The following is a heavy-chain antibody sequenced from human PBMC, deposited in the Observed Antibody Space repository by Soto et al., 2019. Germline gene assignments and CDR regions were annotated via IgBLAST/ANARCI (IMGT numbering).Heavy chain of an antibody. CDR2: ISNDGNKK. D-gene: IGHD3-3*01. V-gene: IGHV3-30*18. Sequence: PGGSLRLSCAASGFTFSIHGMHWVRQTPGKGLEWVAVISNDGNKKYYVESVEGRFSISRDNSKSIVYLQMNNVRIEDTAKYYCGKDKVPYYDFWSGQRWFDPWGQGTQVTVSS. CDR3: GKDKVPYYDFWSGQRWFDP. J-gene: IGHJ5*02. CDR1: GFTFSIHG.